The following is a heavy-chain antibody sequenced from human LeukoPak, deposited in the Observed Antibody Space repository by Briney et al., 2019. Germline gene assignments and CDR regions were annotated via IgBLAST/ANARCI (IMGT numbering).Heavy chain of an antibody. D-gene: IGHD3-10*01. V-gene: IGHV4-59*08. Sequence: SETLSLTCTVSGGSISSYYWSWLRQPPGKGLEWVGYIYYSGSTNYNPSLKSRVTISVDTSKNQFSLKLSSVTAADTAVYYCARLGVRGVPGAFDIWGQGTMVTVSS. J-gene: IGHJ3*02. CDR2: IYYSGST. CDR1: GGSISSYY. CDR3: ARLGVRGVPGAFDI.